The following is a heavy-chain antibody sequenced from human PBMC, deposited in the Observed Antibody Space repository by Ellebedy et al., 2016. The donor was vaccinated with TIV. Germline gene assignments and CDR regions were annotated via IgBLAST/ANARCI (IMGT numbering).Heavy chain of an antibody. CDR1: GFTFGDYA. CDR2: ITSKALGGTT. Sequence: GESLKISCPAAGFTFGDYAMSWFRQPPGKGLEWVGFITSKALGGTTEYAASVKGRFTISRDDSNTIAYLQMNSLKTEDTAVYYCARDTYGHTAPPVYWGQGTLVTVSS. V-gene: IGHV3-49*03. J-gene: IGHJ4*02. D-gene: IGHD3-10*01. CDR3: ARDTYGHTAPPVY.